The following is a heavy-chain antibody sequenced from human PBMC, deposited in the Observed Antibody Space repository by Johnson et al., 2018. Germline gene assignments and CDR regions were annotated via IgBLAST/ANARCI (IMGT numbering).Heavy chain of an antibody. CDR1: GFTFSFYS. CDR2: ISSSSSYI. D-gene: IGHD4/OR15-4a*01. CDR3: AREGDYGYFDY. J-gene: IGHJ4*02. V-gene: IGHV3-21*06. Sequence: VQLVQSGGGLVKPGGSLRLSCAASGFTFSFYSMTWVRQAPGKGLECVSKISSSSSYIYYAESVKGRLAISRDNAKNSLYLLMNSLRAEDTAVYYCAREGDYGYFDYWGQGTLVTVSS.